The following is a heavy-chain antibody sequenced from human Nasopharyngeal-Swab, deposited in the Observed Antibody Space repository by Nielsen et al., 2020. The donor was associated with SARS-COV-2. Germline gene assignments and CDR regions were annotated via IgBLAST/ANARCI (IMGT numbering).Heavy chain of an antibody. CDR3: ALRGGSYD. J-gene: IGHJ4*02. CDR1: GFPFSSYW. V-gene: IGHV3-23*01. D-gene: IGHD1-26*01. CDR2: IGTSDDT. Sequence: SCAASGFPFSSYWMSWVRQAPGKGLEWVSTIGTSDDTYYTDSVKGRFAISRDNSKNKVYLQMNSLKTEDTAVYYCALRGGSYDWGQGTLVTVSS.